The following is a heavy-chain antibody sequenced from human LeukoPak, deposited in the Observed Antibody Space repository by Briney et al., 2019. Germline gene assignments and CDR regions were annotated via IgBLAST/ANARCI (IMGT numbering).Heavy chain of an antibody. CDR1: GYTFTSYA. CDR2: INAGNGNT. Sequence: ASVKVSCKASGYTFTSYAMHWVRQAPGQRLEWMGWINAGNGNTKYSQKFQGRVTMTTDTSTSTAYMELRSLRSDDTAVYYCARDSKHSSGSREFDYWGQGTLVTVSS. D-gene: IGHD6-19*01. CDR3: ARDSKHSSGSREFDY. V-gene: IGHV1-3*01. J-gene: IGHJ4*02.